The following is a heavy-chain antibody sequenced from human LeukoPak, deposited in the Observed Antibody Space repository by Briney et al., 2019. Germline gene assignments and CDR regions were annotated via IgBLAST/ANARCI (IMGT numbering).Heavy chain of an antibody. CDR3: AKDSRGGWSGYFDL. CDR2: IWHDGSAE. J-gene: IGHJ4*02. D-gene: IGHD6-19*01. Sequence: GGSLRLSCAASGFTFSSYGMYWVGQAPGKGLEWLTVIWHDGSAEFYADSVRGRFSISRDDSKNTVYLQMTSLRAEDTALYYCAKDSRGGWSGYFDLWGQGTLVTVSS. CDR1: GFTFSSYG. V-gene: IGHV3-33*06.